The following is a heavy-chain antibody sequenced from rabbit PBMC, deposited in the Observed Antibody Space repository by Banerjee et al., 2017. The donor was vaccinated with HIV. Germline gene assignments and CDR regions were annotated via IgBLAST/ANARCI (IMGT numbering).Heavy chain of an antibody. J-gene: IGHJ4*01. CDR3: ARDLAGVIGWNFNL. CDR1: GFSFSNKYV. CDR2: INTGSGGST. D-gene: IGHD4-1*01. V-gene: IGHV1S45*01. Sequence: QEQLEESGGGLVQPEGSLTLTCTASGFSFSNKYVMCWVRQAPGKGLEWIACINTGSGGSTVYATWAKGRFTISRTSSTTVTLQMTSLTAADTATYFCARDLAGVIGWNFNLWGPGTLVTVS.